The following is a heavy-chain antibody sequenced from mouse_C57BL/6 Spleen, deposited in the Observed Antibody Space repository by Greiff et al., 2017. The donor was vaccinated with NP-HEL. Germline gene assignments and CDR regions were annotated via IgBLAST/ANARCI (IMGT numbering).Heavy chain of an antibody. CDR3: ARRGYGYAMDY. CDR2: ILPGSGST. CDR1: GYTFTGYW. D-gene: IGHD1-1*01. J-gene: IGHJ4*01. V-gene: IGHV1-9*01. Sequence: QVQLQQSGAELMKPGASVKLSCKATGYTFTGYWIEWVKQRPGHGLEWIGEILPGSGSTNSNEKFKGKATFTADTSSNTAYMQLSSLTTEDSAIYYCARRGYGYAMDYWGQGTSVTVSS.